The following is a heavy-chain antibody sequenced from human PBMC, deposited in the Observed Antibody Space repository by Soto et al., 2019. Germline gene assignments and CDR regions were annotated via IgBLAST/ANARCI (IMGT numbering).Heavy chain of an antibody. J-gene: IGHJ6*02. CDR1: GFTFSSYG. V-gene: IGHV3-30*18. CDR2: ISYDGSNK. D-gene: IGHD6-13*01. Sequence: QVQLVESGGGVVQPGRSLRLSCAASGFTFSSYGMHWVRQAPGKGLEWVAVISYDGSNKYYADSVKGRFTISRDNSKNTLYLQMNSLRAEDTAVYYCAKDLSAAGLYYYYGMDVWGQGTTVTVSS. CDR3: AKDLSAAGLYYYYGMDV.